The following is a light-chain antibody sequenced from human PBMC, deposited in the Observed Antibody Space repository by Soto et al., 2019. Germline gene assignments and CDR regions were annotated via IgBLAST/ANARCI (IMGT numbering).Light chain of an antibody. V-gene: IGKV2-28*01. CDR3: MQALQTPLT. CDR2: LGS. J-gene: IGKJ4*01. Sequence: DIVMTQSPLSLSVTPGEPASTSCRSGQSLLHSNGYNYLDWYLQKPGQSPQLLIYLGSNRASGVPDRFSGSGSGTDFTLKISRVEAEDVGVYYCMQALQTPLTFGGGTKVEI. CDR1: QSLLHSNGYNY.